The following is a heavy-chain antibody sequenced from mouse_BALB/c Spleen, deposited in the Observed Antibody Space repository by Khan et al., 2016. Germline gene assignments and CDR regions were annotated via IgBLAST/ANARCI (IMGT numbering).Heavy chain of an antibody. CDR1: GYTFSSYW. CDR3: AYGSSYYYAMDY. J-gene: IGHJ4*01. CDR2: ILPGSGST. D-gene: IGHD1-1*01. V-gene: IGHV1-9*01. Sequence: QVRLQQSGAELMKPGASVKISCKATGYTFSSYWIEWVKQRPGHGLEWIGEILPGSGSTNYNEKFKGKATFTADKSSNTAYMQLSSLTSEDSAVYYCAYGSSYYYAMDYWGQGTSVTVSS.